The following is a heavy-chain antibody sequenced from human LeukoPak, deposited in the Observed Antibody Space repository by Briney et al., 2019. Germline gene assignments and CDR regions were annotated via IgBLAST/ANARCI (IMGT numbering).Heavy chain of an antibody. Sequence: ASVKVSCKASGYAFTGYYIHWVRQAPGQGLEWMGGINPNGGGTNYAQKFQVRVTMTRDTSISTAYMELSRLRSDDTAVYSCDRRLLPYCSGGSGYSAWQHWGQGTLVTVSS. CDR1: GYAFTGYY. CDR2: INPNGGGT. J-gene: IGHJ1*01. D-gene: IGHD2-15*01. V-gene: IGHV1-2*02. CDR3: DRRLLPYCSGGSGYSAWQH.